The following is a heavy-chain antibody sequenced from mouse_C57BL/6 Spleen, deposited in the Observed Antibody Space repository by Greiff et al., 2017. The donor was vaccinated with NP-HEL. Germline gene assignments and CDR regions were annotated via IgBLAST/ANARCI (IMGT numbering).Heavy chain of an antibody. CDR2: ISNGGGST. J-gene: IGHJ4*01. CDR1: GFTFSDYY. Sequence: EVQLQESGGGLVQPGGSLKLSCAASGFTFSDYYMYWVRQTPEKRLEWVAYISNGGGSTYYPDTVKGRFTISRDNAKNTLYLQMSRLKSEDTAMYYCARRGAMDYWGQGTSVTVSS. CDR3: ARRGAMDY. V-gene: IGHV5-12*01.